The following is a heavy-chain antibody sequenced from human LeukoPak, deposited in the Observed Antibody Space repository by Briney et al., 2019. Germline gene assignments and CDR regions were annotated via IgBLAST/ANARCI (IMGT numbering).Heavy chain of an antibody. V-gene: IGHV3-23*01. CDR2: ISASGDRT. D-gene: IGHD3-10*01. Sequence: GGSLRLSCAASGFTFSSYAMGWVRQAPGRGLEWVSAISASGDRTYYADSVKGRFTISRDNSKNTLYLQMNSLRAEDTAVYSCAKNGEVLSWFDPWGQGTLVTVSS. CDR1: GFTFSSYA. J-gene: IGHJ5*02. CDR3: AKNGEVLSWFDP.